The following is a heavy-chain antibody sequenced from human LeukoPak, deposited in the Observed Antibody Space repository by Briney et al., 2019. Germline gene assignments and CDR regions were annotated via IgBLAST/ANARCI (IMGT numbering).Heavy chain of an antibody. J-gene: IGHJ5*02. CDR2: MNPNSGNT. D-gene: IGHD3-3*01. CDR3: ARGRRSGYKNNWFDP. Sequence: ASVKVSCKASGYTFTGYYIHWVRQAPGQGLEWMGWMNPNSGNTGYAQKFQGRVTITRNTSISTAYMELSSLRSEDTAVYYCARGRRSGYKNNWFDPWGQGTLVTVSS. CDR1: GYTFTGYY. V-gene: IGHV1-8*03.